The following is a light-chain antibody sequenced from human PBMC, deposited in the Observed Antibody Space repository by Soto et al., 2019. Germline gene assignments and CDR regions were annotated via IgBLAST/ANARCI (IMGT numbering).Light chain of an antibody. Sequence: QSALTQPRSVSGSPGQSVTISCTGNSSDVGGYNFVSWYQQHPGKAPKLMIYDVNKRPSGVPGRFSGSKSGNTASLTISGLQAEDEADYYCCSYAGTYTHYVFGTGTKLTVL. J-gene: IGLJ1*01. CDR3: CSYAGTYTHYV. CDR2: DVN. V-gene: IGLV2-11*01. CDR1: SSDVGGYNF.